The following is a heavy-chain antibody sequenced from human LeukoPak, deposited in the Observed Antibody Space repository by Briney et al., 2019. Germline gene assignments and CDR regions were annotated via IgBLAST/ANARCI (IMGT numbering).Heavy chain of an antibody. CDR1: GFTFNVYA. Sequence: SGGSLRLSCAASGFTFNVYAMNWVRQAPGKGLEWVSGISWNSGSIDYADSVKGRFTISRDNAKNSLNLQINSLRAEDTALYYCAKDFYSSSSFFDYWGQGTLVTVSS. J-gene: IGHJ4*02. V-gene: IGHV3-9*01. CDR2: ISWNSGSI. CDR3: AKDFYSSSSFFDY. D-gene: IGHD6-6*01.